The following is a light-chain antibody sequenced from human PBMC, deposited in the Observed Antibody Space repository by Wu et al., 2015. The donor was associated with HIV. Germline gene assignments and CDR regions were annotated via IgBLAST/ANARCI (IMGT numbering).Light chain of an antibody. CDR3: QQLNSFPLT. J-gene: IGKJ5*01. CDR1: QDIFTY. V-gene: IGKV1-13*02. Sequence: AIQLTQSPSSLSASIGDRVNITCRASQDIFTYLAWYQQTPGKAPRVPIYDASTLQSGVSPRFSGSGSGAHFTLTISGLQREDFAIYYCQQLNSFPLTFGQGSRLEI. CDR2: DAS.